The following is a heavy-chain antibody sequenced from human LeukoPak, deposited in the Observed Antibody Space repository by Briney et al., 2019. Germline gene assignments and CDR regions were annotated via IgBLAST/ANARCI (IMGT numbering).Heavy chain of an antibody. Sequence: PSETLSLTCAVYGGSFSGYYWSWIRQPPGKGLEWIGEINHSGSTNYNPSLKSRVTISVDTSKNQFSLKLSSVTAADTAVYYCARISIAGYSYGYTPLPRAPFDYWGQGTLVTVSS. CDR2: INHSGST. J-gene: IGHJ4*02. D-gene: IGHD5-18*01. CDR3: ARISIAGYSYGYTPLPRAPFDY. V-gene: IGHV4-34*01. CDR1: GGSFSGYY.